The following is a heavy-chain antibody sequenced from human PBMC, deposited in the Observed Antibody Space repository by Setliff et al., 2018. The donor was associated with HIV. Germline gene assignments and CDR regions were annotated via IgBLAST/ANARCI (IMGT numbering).Heavy chain of an antibody. CDR2: ITGSEGST. Sequence: GGSLRLSCTASGFTFSDYAMSWVRQAPGKGLEWVSAITGSEGSTYHADYVKGRFTISIDNSKNTLYLQMNSLRAEDTAVYYCAKDNNIWSGYYYYYYMDVWGKGTTVTVSS. D-gene: IGHD3-3*01. CDR1: GFTFSDYA. CDR3: AKDNNIWSGYYYYYYMDV. V-gene: IGHV3-23*01. J-gene: IGHJ6*03.